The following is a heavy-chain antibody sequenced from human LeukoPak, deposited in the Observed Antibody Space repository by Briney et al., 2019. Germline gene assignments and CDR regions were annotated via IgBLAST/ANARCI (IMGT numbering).Heavy chain of an antibody. J-gene: IGHJ4*02. CDR3: ARDAPGNTALDY. CDR1: GFTFISYW. Sequence: GSLRLSCAASGFTFISYWMHWVRQAPGEGLVWVSRINGYGSSTDFADSVKGRFTISRDNAKNTLYLQMNSLRAEDTAVYYCARDAPGNTALDYWGQGTLVTVSS. D-gene: IGHD5-18*01. V-gene: IGHV3-74*01. CDR2: INGYGSST.